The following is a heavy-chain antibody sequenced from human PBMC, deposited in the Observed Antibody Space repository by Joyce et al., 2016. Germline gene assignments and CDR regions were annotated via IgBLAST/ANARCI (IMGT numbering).Heavy chain of an antibody. Sequence: QVHLVQSGAEVKKPGASLKVSCKASGYTFTNYGLLWVRQAPGQGREWMGWIGPNNGNTKHTQKLQGRLTVTTDTSTDTAYMELRSLRSDDTAVYYCARDYYGSGSTYYIDNWGQGTLVTVSS. CDR2: IGPNNGNT. CDR3: ARDYYGSGSTYYIDN. J-gene: IGHJ4*02. CDR1: GYTFTNYG. V-gene: IGHV1-18*01. D-gene: IGHD3-10*01.